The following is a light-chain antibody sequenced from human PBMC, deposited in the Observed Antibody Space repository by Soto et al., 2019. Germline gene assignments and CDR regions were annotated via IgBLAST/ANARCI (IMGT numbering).Light chain of an antibody. Sequence: QSALTQPPSVSGDPGQRVTFSCTGSSSNIGAGYDVHWYQQVPGAAPKLLIYGYYNRPSGVPDRFSGSKSGTSASLAIAGLQAEDEADYYCQSYDLSLTYVFGTGTKVTVL. CDR3: QSYDLSLTYV. J-gene: IGLJ1*01. CDR2: GYY. V-gene: IGLV1-40*01. CDR1: SSNIGAGYD.